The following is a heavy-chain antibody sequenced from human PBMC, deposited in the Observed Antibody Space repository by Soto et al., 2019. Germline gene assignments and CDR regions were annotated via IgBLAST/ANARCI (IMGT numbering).Heavy chain of an antibody. J-gene: IGHJ6*02. Sequence: GGSLRLSCVASGFTLENYAMSWVRQAPGKGLEWVSDICGSGGTTYYSDPEKGPFTIARDNFKNIVYLQMNVLRVEAAAEYFCAKDIWAIMGVPVGEYYAMVVWGQGTTVTVSS. D-gene: IGHD3-16*01. CDR1: GFTLENYA. V-gene: IGHV3-23*01. CDR3: AKDIWAIMGVPVGEYYAMVV. CDR2: ICGSGGTT.